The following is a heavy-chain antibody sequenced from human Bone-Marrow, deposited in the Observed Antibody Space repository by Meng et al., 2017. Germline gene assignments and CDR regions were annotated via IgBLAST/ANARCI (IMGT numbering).Heavy chain of an antibody. Sequence: GSLRLSCTVSGGSISSYYWSWIRQPAGNGLEWIGRIYTSGSTNYNPSLKSRVTMSVDTSKTQFSLKLSPVTAADTAVYYCAGGGDYYDYVWGSYRYTDYWGQGTLVTVSS. CDR2: IYTSGST. CDR3: AGGGDYYDYVWGSYRYTDY. CDR1: GGSISSYY. D-gene: IGHD3-16*02. J-gene: IGHJ4*02. V-gene: IGHV4-4*07.